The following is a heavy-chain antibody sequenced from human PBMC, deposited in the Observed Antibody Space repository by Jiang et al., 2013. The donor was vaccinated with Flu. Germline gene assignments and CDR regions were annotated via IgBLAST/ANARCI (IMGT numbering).Heavy chain of an antibody. Sequence: QLVESGGGVVQPGRSLRLSCAASGFTFSSYSMNWVRQAPGKGLEWVSYISSSSSTIYYADSVKGRFTISRDNAKNSLYLQMNSLRAEDTAVYYCAREKGDSSGYYYSTDYWGQGTLVTVSS. CDR1: GFTFSSYS. J-gene: IGHJ4*02. CDR2: ISSSSSTI. V-gene: IGHV3-48*01. D-gene: IGHD3-22*01. CDR3: AREKGDSSGYYYSTDY.